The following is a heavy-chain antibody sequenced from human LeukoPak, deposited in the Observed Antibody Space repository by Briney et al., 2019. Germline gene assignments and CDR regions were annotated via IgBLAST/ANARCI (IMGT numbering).Heavy chain of an antibody. CDR3: ARGPLITMVRGVMFH. CDR1: GYTFTSYA. Sequence: ASVKVPCKASGYTFTSYAMNWVRQAPGQGLEWMGWINTNTGNPTYAQGFTGRFVFSLDTSVSTAYLQISSLKAEDTVVYYCARGPLITMVRGVMFHWGQGTLVTVSS. D-gene: IGHD3-10*01. CDR2: INTNTGNP. J-gene: IGHJ4*02. V-gene: IGHV7-4-1*02.